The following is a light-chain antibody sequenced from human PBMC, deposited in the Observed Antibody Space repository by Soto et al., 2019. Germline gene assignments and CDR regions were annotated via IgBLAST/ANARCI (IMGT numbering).Light chain of an antibody. CDR3: QQFENYPIP. V-gene: IGKV1-9*01. J-gene: IGKJ5*01. CDR1: EDISRD. CDR2: AAC. Sequence: IQLTQSPSSLSASVGDRVTFTCRAIEDISRDLVWYQQKPGADPKPGIYAACALHSGVTSRLSGSGSGTDFTLTISSLHPEEFAVYFCQQFENYPIPFGQGTRLEIK.